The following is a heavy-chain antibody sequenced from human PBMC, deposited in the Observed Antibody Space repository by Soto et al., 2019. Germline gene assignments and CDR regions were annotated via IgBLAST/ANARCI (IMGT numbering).Heavy chain of an antibody. V-gene: IGHV1-18*04. Sequence: ASVKVSCNASGYTFTSYCISWLRQAPGEGLEWMGWISAYNGNTNYAQKLQGRVTMTTDTSTSTAYMELRSLRSDDTAVYYCAREIQLWEDYYYGMDVWGQGTTVTVSS. J-gene: IGHJ6*02. D-gene: IGHD5-18*01. CDR1: GYTFTSYC. CDR3: AREIQLWEDYYYGMDV. CDR2: ISAYNGNT.